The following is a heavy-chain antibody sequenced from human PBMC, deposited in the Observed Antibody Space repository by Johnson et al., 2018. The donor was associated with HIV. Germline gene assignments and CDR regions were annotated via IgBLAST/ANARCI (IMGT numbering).Heavy chain of an antibody. CDR2: INWNGGST. D-gene: IGHD5-12*01. V-gene: IGHV3-20*04. CDR1: GFTFEDYG. CDR3: ARNESGYDEGFDAFDI. J-gene: IGHJ3*02. Sequence: VHLVESGGSVVRPGGSLRLSCATSGFTFEDYGMSWVRQVPGKGLEWISGINWNGGSTGYADSVKGRFTISRDNAKNSLYLQMNSLRVEDTAVYYCARNESGYDEGFDAFDIWGQGTVVSVST.